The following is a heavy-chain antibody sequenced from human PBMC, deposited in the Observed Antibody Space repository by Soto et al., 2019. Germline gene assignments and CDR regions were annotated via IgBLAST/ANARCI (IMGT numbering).Heavy chain of an antibody. D-gene: IGHD6-19*01. V-gene: IGHV3-30*18. CDR2: ISYDGRNK. Sequence: GGSLRLSCAASGFTFSSYGMDWVRQAPGKGLEWVSFISYDGRNKDYADSVKGRFTISRDNSKNTLFLQMNSLRAEDTAVYYCAKDQVTSGWYKWSWFGPWGQGTLVTVSS. CDR3: AKDQVTSGWYKWSWFGP. J-gene: IGHJ5*02. CDR1: GFTFSSYG.